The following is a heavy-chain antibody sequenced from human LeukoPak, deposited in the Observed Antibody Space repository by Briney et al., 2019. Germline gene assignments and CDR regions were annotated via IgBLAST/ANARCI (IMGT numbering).Heavy chain of an antibody. CDR3: ATKIHDYSNAEYFDY. V-gene: IGHV3-30-3*01. CDR1: GFTFSSYA. CDR2: ISYDGSNK. D-gene: IGHD4-11*01. Sequence: PGGSLRLSCAASGFTFSSYAMHWVRQAPGKGLEWVAVISYDGSNKYYADSVKGRFTISRDNSKNTLYLQMNSLRAEDTAVYYCATKIHDYSNAEYFDYWGQGTLVTVSS. J-gene: IGHJ4*02.